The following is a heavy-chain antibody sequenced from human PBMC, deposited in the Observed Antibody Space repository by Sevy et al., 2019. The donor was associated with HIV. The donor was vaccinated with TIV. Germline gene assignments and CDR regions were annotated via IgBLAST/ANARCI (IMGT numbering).Heavy chain of an antibody. D-gene: IGHD3-16*01. CDR1: GFTFSSYW. V-gene: IGHV3-74*01. CDR3: VRDQRGPSNAFDM. Sequence: GGSLRLSCAASGFTFSSYWMHWVRQAPGKRLVWVARVNDDGTITYNADSVKGRFTISRDNAKNTLYLQTNSLRVDDTAVYFCVRDQRGPSNAFDMWGQGTLVTVSS. J-gene: IGHJ3*02. CDR2: VNDDGTIT.